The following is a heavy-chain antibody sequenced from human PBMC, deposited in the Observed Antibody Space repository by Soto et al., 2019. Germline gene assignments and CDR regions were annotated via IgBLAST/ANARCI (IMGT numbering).Heavy chain of an antibody. CDR2: INYSGST. J-gene: IGHJ6*02. V-gene: IGHV4-34*01. CDR3: AREPLDIVVVVAAGPDYYYGMDV. Sequence: TSETLSLRCAVYGGSISGYYWRCIRKHPGKRLAWIGEINYSGSTNYNPSLKSRVTISVDTSKNQFSLKLSSVTAADTAVYYCAREPLDIVVVVAAGPDYYYGMDVWGQGTTVTVSS. D-gene: IGHD2-15*01. CDR1: GGSISGYY.